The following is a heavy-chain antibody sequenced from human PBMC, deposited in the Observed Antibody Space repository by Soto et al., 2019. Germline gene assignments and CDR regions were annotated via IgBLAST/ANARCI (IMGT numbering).Heavy chain of an antibody. CDR3: VREQAARPGMDV. J-gene: IGHJ6*02. CDR1: GFTFSSYD. V-gene: IGHV3-13*01. D-gene: IGHD6-6*01. CDR2: IGTAGDT. Sequence: GGSLRLSCAASGFTFSSYDMHWVRQATGKGLEWVSAIGTAGDTYYPGSVKGRFTISRENAKNSLYLQMNSLRAGDTAVYYCVREQAARPGMDVWGQGTTVTVSS.